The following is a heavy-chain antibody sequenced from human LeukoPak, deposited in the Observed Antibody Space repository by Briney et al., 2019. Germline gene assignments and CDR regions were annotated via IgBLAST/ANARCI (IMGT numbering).Heavy chain of an antibody. CDR1: GFTVSSNY. V-gene: IGHV3-66*01. D-gene: IGHD1-1*01. Sequence: GGSLRLSCAASGFTVSSNYMTWVRQAPGKGLDWVSVIYSGGSTYYADSVKGRFTISRDNSKNTLYPQMNSLRAEDTAVYYCATITTRRFDYWGQGTLVTVSS. J-gene: IGHJ4*02. CDR2: IYSGGST. CDR3: ATITTRRFDY.